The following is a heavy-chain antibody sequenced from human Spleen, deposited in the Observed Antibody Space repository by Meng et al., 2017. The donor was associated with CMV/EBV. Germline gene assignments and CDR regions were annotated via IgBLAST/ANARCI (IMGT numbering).Heavy chain of an antibody. CDR2: IYSGDTT. D-gene: IGHD5-24*01. Sequence: GESLKISCVASGFTFSNQWMRWVRQVPGKGLVWVSVIYSGDTTYYADSVKGRFTISRDNSKNTLYLQMNSLRVDDTAVYYCAKFGIDGSSLYFYYDMDVWGQGTTVTVSS. CDR1: GFTFSNQW. J-gene: IGHJ6*02. V-gene: IGHV3-53*01. CDR3: AKFGIDGSSLYFYYDMDV.